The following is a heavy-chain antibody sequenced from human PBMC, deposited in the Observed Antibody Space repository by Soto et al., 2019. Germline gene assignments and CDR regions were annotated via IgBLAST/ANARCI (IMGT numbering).Heavy chain of an antibody. J-gene: IGHJ4*02. CDR1: GGSLSDYF. Sequence: SETLSLTCVVSGGSLSDYFWSWIRQPPGMALEWIGEINHLGSINYNPSLKSRVTISVDTSKNQFSLKLSSMTAADTAVYYCARGLSGAFGDYWGQGTLVTVSS. CDR2: INHLGSI. V-gene: IGHV4-34*01. D-gene: IGHD3-10*01. CDR3: ARGLSGAFGDY.